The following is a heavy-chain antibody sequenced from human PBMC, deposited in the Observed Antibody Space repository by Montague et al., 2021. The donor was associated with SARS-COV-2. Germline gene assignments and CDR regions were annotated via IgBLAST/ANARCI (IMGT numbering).Heavy chain of an antibody. CDR1: GGSVSSRSHV. Sequence: TLSLTCTVSGGSVSSRSHVWSWTRQPGGKGLESVGHIDATGXAXYXXXXEXRVTISVDTSNNQFSLRLNSVTAADTAVYYCTRVVVVVPASPAPTLFDPCGQGILVTVSS. CDR2: IDATGXA. J-gene: IGHJ5*02. CDR3: TRVVVVVPASPAPTLFDP. D-gene: IGHD2-15*01. V-gene: IGHV4-61*09.